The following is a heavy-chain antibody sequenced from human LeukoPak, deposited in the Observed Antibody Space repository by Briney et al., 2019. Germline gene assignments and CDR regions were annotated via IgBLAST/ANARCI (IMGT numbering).Heavy chain of an antibody. J-gene: IGHJ4*02. CDR3: ARGLNRAFDY. D-gene: IGHD1-14*01. CDR1: GFTFSDYY. V-gene: IGHV3-11*01. CDR2: ISSSGSTI. Sequence: GGSLRLSCAASGFTFSDYYMSWIRQAPGKGLEWVSYISSSGSTIYYADSVKGRFTISRDNSKNTVDLHINSLRAEDTAVYYCARGLNRAFDYWGQGTLVTVSS.